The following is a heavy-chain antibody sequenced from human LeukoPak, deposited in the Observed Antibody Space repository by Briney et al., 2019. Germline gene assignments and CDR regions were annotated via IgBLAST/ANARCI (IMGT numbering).Heavy chain of an antibody. CDR3: GMSGDRVPLQDDVFDV. CDR2: IYPGDSGP. J-gene: IGHJ3*01. V-gene: IGHV5-51*01. CDR1: GYHFTSYC. Sequence: GESLEISCKVSGYHFTSYCIGWVRQMPGKGPEWRGIIYPGDSGPTYSPSFQGQVTISVDKSINTAYLQWSSLQASDTAMYYCGMSGDRVPLQDDVFDVWGQGTMVTVST. D-gene: IGHD1-26*01.